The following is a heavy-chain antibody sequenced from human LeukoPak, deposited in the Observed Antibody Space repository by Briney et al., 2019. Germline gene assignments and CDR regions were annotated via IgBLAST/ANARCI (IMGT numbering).Heavy chain of an antibody. Sequence: SETLSLTCIVSGGSISGYHWGWVRQPPGKGLEYISFIYYNGDANYNPSLKSRVTMSVDTSKNQFSLKLSSVTAADTAVYYCARLGDCGHDCYSHDYWGQGTLVTVSS. D-gene: IGHD2-21*01. J-gene: IGHJ4*02. CDR1: GGSISGYH. CDR2: IYYNGDA. V-gene: IGHV4-59*08. CDR3: ARLGDCGHDCYSHDY.